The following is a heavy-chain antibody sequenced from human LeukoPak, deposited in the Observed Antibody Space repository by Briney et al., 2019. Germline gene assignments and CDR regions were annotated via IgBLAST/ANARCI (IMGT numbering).Heavy chain of an antibody. V-gene: IGHV3-74*01. Sequence: GGSLRLSCEASGFTFSTHWMHWVRQVPGKGLVWISRISNDVISTISTSYADSVKGRFTISRDSAKNTLYLQMNSLIAEDTAVYYCEGEAVAGRDYFDYWGQGTLVTVSS. CDR1: GFTFSTHW. J-gene: IGHJ4*02. D-gene: IGHD6-19*01. CDR3: EGEAVAGRDYFDY. CDR2: ISNDVISTIST.